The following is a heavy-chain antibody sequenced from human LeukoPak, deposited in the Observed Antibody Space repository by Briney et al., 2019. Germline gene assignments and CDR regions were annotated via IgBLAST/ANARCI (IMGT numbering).Heavy chain of an antibody. CDR3: ARGILLGGGSDY. D-gene: IGHD4-23*01. J-gene: IGHJ4*02. CDR1: GFTFSSYS. V-gene: IGHV3-21*01. CDR2: ISSSGSYI. Sequence: SGGSLRLSCAASGFTFSSYSMNWVRQAPGKGLEWVSSISSSGSYIYYADSVKGRFTISRDNAKNSLYLQMNSLRAEDTAVYYCARGILLGGGSDYWGQGTLVTVSS.